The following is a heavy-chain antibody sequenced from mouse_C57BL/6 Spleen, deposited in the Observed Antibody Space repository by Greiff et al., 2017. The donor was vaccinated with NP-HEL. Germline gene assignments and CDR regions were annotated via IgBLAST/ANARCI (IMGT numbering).Heavy chain of an antibody. J-gene: IGHJ3*01. CDR3: ARPSTSSSTAWFAY. CDR2: ISSGSSTI. Sequence: EVMLVESGGGLVKPGGSLKLSCAASGFTFSDYGMHWVRQAPEKGLEWVAYISSGSSTIYYADTVKGRFTISRDNAKNTLFLQMTSLRSEDTAMYYCARPSTSSSTAWFAYWGQGTLVTVSA. D-gene: IGHD1-1*01. CDR1: GFTFSDYG. V-gene: IGHV5-17*01.